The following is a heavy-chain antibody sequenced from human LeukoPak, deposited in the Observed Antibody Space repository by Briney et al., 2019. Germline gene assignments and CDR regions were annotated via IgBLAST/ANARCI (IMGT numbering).Heavy chain of an antibody. D-gene: IGHD4-17*01. Sequence: PGGSLRLSCAASGFTFSSYSMNWVRQAPGKGLEWVSSISSSSSYIYYADSVKGRFTISRDNAKNSLYLQMNSLRAEDTAVYYCARASDYGDCALGYWGQGTLVTVSS. CDR3: ARASDYGDCALGY. CDR1: GFTFSSYS. CDR2: ISSSSSYI. J-gene: IGHJ4*02. V-gene: IGHV3-21*01.